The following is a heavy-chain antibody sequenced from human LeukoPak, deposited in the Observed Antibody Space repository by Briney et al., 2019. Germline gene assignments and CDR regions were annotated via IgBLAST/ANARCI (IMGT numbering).Heavy chain of an antibody. CDR1: GFTFSSYA. CDR3: AKDRYSKNYYGMDV. Sequence: GRSLRLSCAASGFTFSSYAMHWVRQAPGKGLEWVAVISYDGSNKYYTDSVKGRFTISRDNSKNTLYLQMNSLRAEDTAVYYCAKDRYSKNYYGMDVWGQGTTVTVSS. CDR2: ISYDGSNK. V-gene: IGHV3-30-3*01. D-gene: IGHD6-13*01. J-gene: IGHJ6*02.